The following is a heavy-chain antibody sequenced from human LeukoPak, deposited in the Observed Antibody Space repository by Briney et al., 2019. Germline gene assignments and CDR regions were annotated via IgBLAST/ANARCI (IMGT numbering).Heavy chain of an antibody. CDR2: IYYSGST. V-gene: IGHV4-39*07. CDR1: GGSISISSYY. J-gene: IGHJ5*02. D-gene: IGHD3-16*01. Sequence: SETLSLTCSVSGGSISISSYYWGWIRQPPGKGLEWIGSIYYSGSTNYNPSLKSRVTISVDTSKNQFSLKVTSVTDSDTAMYYCVRDHVSPGLSNWFDPWGQGTLVTVSS. CDR3: VRDHVSPGLSNWFDP.